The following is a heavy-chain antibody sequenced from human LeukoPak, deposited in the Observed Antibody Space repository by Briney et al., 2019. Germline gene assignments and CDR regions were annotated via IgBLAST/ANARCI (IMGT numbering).Heavy chain of an antibody. CDR1: GGSISSGSYY. J-gene: IGHJ6*03. CDR2: IYTSGST. D-gene: IGHD3-22*01. V-gene: IGHV4-61*02. Sequence: SETLSLTCTVSGGSISSGSYYWSWIRQPAGKGLEWIGRIYTSGSTNYNPSLKSRVTISVDTSKNQFSLKLSSVTAADTAVYYCARSSGYYRGWYMDVWGKGTTVTISS. CDR3: ARSSGYYRGWYMDV.